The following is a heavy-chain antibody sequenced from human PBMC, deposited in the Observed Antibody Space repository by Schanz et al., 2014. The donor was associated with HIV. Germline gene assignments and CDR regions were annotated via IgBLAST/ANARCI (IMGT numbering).Heavy chain of an antibody. Sequence: EDQLVESGGGLVQPGGSLRLSCAAAGFTFRSSWMTWVRQAPGKGLEWVSVISGSGGSTYYADSVKGRFTISRDNSKNTLYLQMNRLRAEDTAVYYCAKCPTMVRGTGMDVWGQGTTVTVSS. D-gene: IGHD3-10*01. J-gene: IGHJ6*02. CDR3: AKCPTMVRGTGMDV. V-gene: IGHV3-23*04. CDR2: ISGSGGST. CDR1: GFTFRSSW.